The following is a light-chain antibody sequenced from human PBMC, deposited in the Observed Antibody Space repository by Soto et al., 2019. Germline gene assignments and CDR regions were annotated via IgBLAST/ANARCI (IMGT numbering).Light chain of an antibody. CDR3: QQYNNWPWT. J-gene: IGKJ1*01. CDR1: QSVSSN. V-gene: IGKV3-15*01. Sequence: EIVTTQSPATLSVSPGERVTLSCRASQSVSSNLAWYPHKLGQAPRLLIYGASTRATGIPARFSGSVSGTEFTLTISSLQSEDFAVYYCQQYNNWPWTFGQGTKVDIK. CDR2: GAS.